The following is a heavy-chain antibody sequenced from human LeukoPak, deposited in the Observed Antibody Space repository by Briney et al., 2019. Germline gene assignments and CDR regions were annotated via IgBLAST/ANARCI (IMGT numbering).Heavy chain of an antibody. Sequence: PGGSLRLSCAASGFTFSSYAMHWVRQAPGKGLEGVAVISYDGSNKYYADSVKGRFTISRDNSKNTLYLQMNSLRAEDTAVYYCAREQVPAAVDYYYYGMDVWGQGTTVTVSS. D-gene: IGHD2-2*01. CDR2: ISYDGSNK. V-gene: IGHV3-30-3*01. CDR3: AREQVPAAVDYYYYGMDV. J-gene: IGHJ6*02. CDR1: GFTFSSYA.